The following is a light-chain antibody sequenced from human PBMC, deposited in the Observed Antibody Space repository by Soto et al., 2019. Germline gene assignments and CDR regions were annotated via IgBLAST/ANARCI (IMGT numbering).Light chain of an antibody. Sequence: QSVLTRPPSASGTPGQRVTISCSGSSSTIGGDIVNWYQQLPGTAPKLLIFGNDQRPSWVPDRFSGSKSGTSASLAISGLQSEDEANYYCAAWDDSLNGVVFGGGTRSPS. V-gene: IGLV1-44*01. J-gene: IGLJ2*01. CDR3: AAWDDSLNGVV. CDR2: GND. CDR1: SSTIGGDI.